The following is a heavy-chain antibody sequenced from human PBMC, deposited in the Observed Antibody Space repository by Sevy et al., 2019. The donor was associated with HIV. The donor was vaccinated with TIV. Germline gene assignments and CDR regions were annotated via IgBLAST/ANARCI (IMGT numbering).Heavy chain of an antibody. CDR2: TYYRSKGYN. CDR3: ARDLNDGYYVNWFDP. V-gene: IGHV6-1*01. Sequence: SQTLSLTCAISGDSVSSNSAAWNWIRQSPSRGLEWLGRTYYRSKGYNDYAVSVKSRITINPATSKNPFSLQLNSVTPEETAVYYCARDLNDGYYVNWFDPWGQGTLVTVSS. J-gene: IGHJ5*02. CDR1: GDSVSSNSAA. D-gene: IGHD3-22*01.